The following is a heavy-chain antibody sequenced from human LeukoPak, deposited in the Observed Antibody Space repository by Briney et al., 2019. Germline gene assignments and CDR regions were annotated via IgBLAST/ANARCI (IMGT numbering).Heavy chain of an antibody. CDR1: GDSVSSSTAA. J-gene: IGHJ3*02. CDR2: TYYRSKWYS. CDR3: ASRVSRQQLVLRAFDI. V-gene: IGHV6-1*01. D-gene: IGHD6-13*01. Sequence: KNSQTLSLTCAISGDSVSSSTAAWNWVRQSPSRGLEWLGRTYYRSKWYSDYAVSVRSRITINPDTSKNQFSLQLSSVTAADTAVYYCASRVSRQQLVLRAFDIWGQGTMVTVSS.